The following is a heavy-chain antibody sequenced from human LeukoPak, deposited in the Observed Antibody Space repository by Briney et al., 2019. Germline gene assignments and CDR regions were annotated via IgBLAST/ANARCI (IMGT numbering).Heavy chain of an antibody. CDR2: INHSGST. CDR3: ARGRPTSGYDFSY. D-gene: IGHD5-12*01. V-gene: IGHV4-34*01. CDR1: GGSSIGYY. J-gene: IGHJ4*02. Sequence: LSETLSLTCAAYGGSSIGYYWSWIGQPPGKGLEGIGEINHSGSTNYNQSLKRRVTISVDTSTNQFSLKLSSVTAADTAVYYCARGRPTSGYDFSYWGEGTLVTVSS.